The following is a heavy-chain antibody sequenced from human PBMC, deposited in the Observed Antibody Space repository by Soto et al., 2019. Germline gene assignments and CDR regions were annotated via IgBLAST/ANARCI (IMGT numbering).Heavy chain of an antibody. V-gene: IGHV1-69*06. CDR1: GGSFSSLL. J-gene: IGHJ6*02. D-gene: IGHD3-22*01. Sequence: PVKVSRKASGGSFSSLLLNCVRHTPGQGLEWMGGIIPISETTNYAQIFQGRVSIVADISTSTAYMELSRLRSEDTAVYYCARALLSHSYDSGGYDSYFHAMDVWGQGTPVTVSS. CDR3: ARALLSHSYDSGGYDSYFHAMDV. CDR2: IIPISETT.